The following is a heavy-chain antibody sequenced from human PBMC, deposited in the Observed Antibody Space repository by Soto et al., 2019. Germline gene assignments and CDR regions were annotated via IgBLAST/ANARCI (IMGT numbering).Heavy chain of an antibody. Sequence: PGESLKICCKGSGYTFTNYWIGWVRQMPGKGLEWMGIIYPGDSDTRYSPSFQGQVTISADKSITTAYLQWSSLKASDTAMYYCATTTITFGGVIVGFAYWGQGTLVTAS. CDR2: IYPGDSDT. CDR3: ATTTITFGGVIVGFAY. J-gene: IGHJ4*02. D-gene: IGHD3-16*02. V-gene: IGHV5-51*01. CDR1: GYTFTNYW.